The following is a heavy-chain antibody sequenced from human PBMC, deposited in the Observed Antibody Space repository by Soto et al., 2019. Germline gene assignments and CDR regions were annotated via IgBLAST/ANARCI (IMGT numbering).Heavy chain of an antibody. Sequence: SETLSLTCTVSGGSISSGDYYWSWIRQPTGKGLEWIGYIYYSGSTYYNPSLKSRVTISVDTSKNQFSLKLSSVTAADTAVYYCAGVSYMVRGVISHAFDIWGQGTMVTVSS. V-gene: IGHV4-30-4*01. D-gene: IGHD3-10*01. CDR1: GGSISSGDYY. J-gene: IGHJ3*02. CDR2: IYYSGST. CDR3: AGVSYMVRGVISHAFDI.